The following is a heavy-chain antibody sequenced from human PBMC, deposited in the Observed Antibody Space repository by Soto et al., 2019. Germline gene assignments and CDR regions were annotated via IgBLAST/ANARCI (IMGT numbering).Heavy chain of an antibody. D-gene: IGHD2-21*02. CDR2: ISGGGDNT. CDR1: GFTFSSYA. J-gene: IGHJ4*02. CDR3: AKDWAVTASPFDY. Sequence: GGSLRLSCAASGFTFSSYAMSWVRQAPGKGLESVSIISGGGDNTYYADSVKGRFTISRDNSKNTLYLQMRSLRAEDTAVYYCAKDWAVTASPFDYWGQGTLVTVSS. V-gene: IGHV3-23*01.